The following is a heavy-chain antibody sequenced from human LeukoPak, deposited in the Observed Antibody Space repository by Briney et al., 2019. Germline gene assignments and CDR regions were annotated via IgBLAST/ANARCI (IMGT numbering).Heavy chain of an antibody. Sequence: SVKVSCKASGGTFSSYAISWVRQAPGQGLEWMGGIIPIFGTANSAQKFQGRVTITADESTSTAYMELSSLRSEDTAVYYCASGSSGYGYYYYMDVWGKGTTVTVSS. V-gene: IGHV1-69*13. CDR1: GGTFSSYA. CDR3: ASGSSGYGYYYYMDV. J-gene: IGHJ6*03. D-gene: IGHD3-22*01. CDR2: IIPIFGTA.